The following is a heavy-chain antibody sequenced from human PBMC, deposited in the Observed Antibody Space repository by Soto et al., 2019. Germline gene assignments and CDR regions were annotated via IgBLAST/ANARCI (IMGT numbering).Heavy chain of an antibody. CDR3: ARDSSGLIGEYYFDY. J-gene: IGHJ4*02. CDR2: IYYSGST. Sequence: PSETLSLTCTVSGGSISSYYWSWIRQPPGKGLEWIGYIYYSGSTNYNPSLKSRVTISVDTSKNQFSLKLSSVTAADTAVYYCARDSSGLIGEYYFDYWGQGTLVTVSS. CDR1: GGSISSYY. D-gene: IGHD3-10*01. V-gene: IGHV4-59*01.